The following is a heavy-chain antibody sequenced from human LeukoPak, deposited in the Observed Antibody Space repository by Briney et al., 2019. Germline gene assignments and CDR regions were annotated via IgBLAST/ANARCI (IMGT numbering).Heavy chain of an antibody. J-gene: IGHJ4*02. D-gene: IGHD5-18*01. CDR1: GFTFSNYA. Sequence: PGGSLRLSCAASGFTFSNYAMSWVRQAPGKGLEWVSAISGGGGRTYYADSVKGRFTISRDNSKNTLHLQMNSLRAEDTAVYYCAKATARVTSVADYWGQGTLVTVSS. CDR2: ISGGGGRT. V-gene: IGHV3-23*01. CDR3: AKATARVTSVADY.